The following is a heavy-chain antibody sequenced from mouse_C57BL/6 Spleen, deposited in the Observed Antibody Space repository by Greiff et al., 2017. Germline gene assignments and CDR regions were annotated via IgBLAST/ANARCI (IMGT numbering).Heavy chain of an antibody. CDR3: ARHYGSSYWYFDV. Sequence: QVQLQQSGAELVKPGASVTLSCKASGYTFTSYWMHWVKQRPGQGLEWIGMIHPNSGSTNYNDKCKSKSTLTVDKSSSTAYMQLSSLTSEDSAVYYCARHYGSSYWYFDVWGTGTTVTGSS. J-gene: IGHJ1*03. CDR2: IHPNSGST. CDR1: GYTFTSYW. D-gene: IGHD1-1*01. V-gene: IGHV1-64*01.